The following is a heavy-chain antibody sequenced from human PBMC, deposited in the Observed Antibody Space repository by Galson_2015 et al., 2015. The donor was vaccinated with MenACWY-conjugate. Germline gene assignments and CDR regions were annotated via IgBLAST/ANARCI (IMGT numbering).Heavy chain of an antibody. CDR1: GFTFSTYS. V-gene: IGHV3-48*04. D-gene: IGHD5-18*01. CDR3: ARDHLDTPMVGSFDY. Sequence: SLRLSCAASGFTFSTYSMNWVRQAPGKGLEWVSYISGTASTIFYADSVKGRFTISRDNAKNSLYLQMNSLRGDDTAVYYCARDHLDTPMVGSFDYWGQGTLVTVSS. J-gene: IGHJ4*02. CDR2: ISGTASTI.